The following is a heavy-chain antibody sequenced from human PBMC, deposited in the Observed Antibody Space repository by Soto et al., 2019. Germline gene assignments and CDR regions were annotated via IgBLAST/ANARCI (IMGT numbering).Heavy chain of an antibody. V-gene: IGHV3-30-3*01. J-gene: IGHJ6*02. Sequence: GGSLRLSCAASGFTFSSYAMHWVRQAPGKGLEWVAVISYDGSNKYYADSVKGRFTISRDNSKNTLYLQMNSLRAEDTAVYYCSRDFSSYSRLYYYYGMDVWGQGTTVTVSS. CDR2: ISYDGSNK. CDR3: SRDFSSYSRLYYYYGMDV. CDR1: GFTFSSYA. D-gene: IGHD6-6*01.